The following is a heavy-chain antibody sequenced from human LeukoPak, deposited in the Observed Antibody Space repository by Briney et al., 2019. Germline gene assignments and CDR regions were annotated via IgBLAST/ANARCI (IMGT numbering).Heavy chain of an antibody. CDR1: RFTFNSYW. Sequence: GGSLRLSCAASRFTFNSYWMHWVRQAPGKGLVWVSRIVGDGSYTNYTDSVKGGFTISRDNAKNTLFLQMNSLRAEDTAVYYCASGGGYFDYWGQGTLVTVSS. V-gene: IGHV3-74*01. CDR2: IVGDGSYT. CDR3: ASGGGYFDY. J-gene: IGHJ4*02. D-gene: IGHD3-10*01.